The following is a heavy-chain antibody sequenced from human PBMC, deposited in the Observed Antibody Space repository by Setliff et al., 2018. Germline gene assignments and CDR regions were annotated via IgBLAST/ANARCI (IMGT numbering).Heavy chain of an antibody. CDR2: ISAYNGNT. V-gene: IGHV1-18*01. J-gene: IGHJ6*02. CDR3: ARGGYRAEYGDYGMDV. CDR1: GYTFTSYG. Sequence: GASVKVSCKASGYTFTSYGISWVRQAPGQGLEWMGWISAYNGNTNYAQKLQGRVTMTTDTSTSTAYMELRSLRSDDTAVYYCARGGYRAEYGDYGMDVWGQGTTVTVSS. D-gene: IGHD6-13*01.